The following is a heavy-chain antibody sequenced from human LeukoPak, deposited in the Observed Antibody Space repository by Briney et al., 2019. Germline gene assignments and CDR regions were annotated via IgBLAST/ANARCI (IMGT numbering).Heavy chain of an antibody. D-gene: IGHD1-26*01. Sequence: SETLSLTCTVSGGSISGNYWSWIRQPPGQGLEWIAYIHSSGYTNYNPSLRSRVTISVDTSNNQFSLKVTSVPAADTAIYYCTQRQGPTSGSYDYFDPWGQGALVTVSS. CDR2: IHSSGYT. J-gene: IGHJ5*02. CDR1: GGSISGNY. V-gene: IGHV4-4*09. CDR3: TQRQGPTSGSYDYFDP.